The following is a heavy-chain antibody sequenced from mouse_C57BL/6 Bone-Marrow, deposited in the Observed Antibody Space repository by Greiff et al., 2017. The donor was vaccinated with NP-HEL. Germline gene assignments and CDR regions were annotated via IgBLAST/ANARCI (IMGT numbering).Heavy chain of an antibody. CDR1: GYTFTSYW. Sequence: QVQLQQSGAELVKPGASVKLSCKASGYTFTSYWMQWVKQRPGQGLEWIGEIDPSDSYTNYNQKFKGKATLTVDTSSSTAYMQLSSLTSEDSAVYYCAPYDYDEGAWFAYWGQGTLVTVSA. CDR3: APYDYDEGAWFAY. V-gene: IGHV1-50*01. CDR2: IDPSDSYT. D-gene: IGHD2-4*01. J-gene: IGHJ3*01.